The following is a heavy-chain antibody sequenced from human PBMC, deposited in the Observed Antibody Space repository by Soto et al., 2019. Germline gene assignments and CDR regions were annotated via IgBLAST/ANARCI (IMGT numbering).Heavy chain of an antibody. CDR1: GFSLSTSGVG. CDR3: AHSIVATITSSDNWFDP. Sequence: QITLKESGPTLVKPTQTLTLTCTFSGFSLSTSGVGVGWIRQPPGKALEWLALIYWNDDKRYNPSLKSRLTITKDTSKNQVVLTMTNMDPVDTATYYCAHSIVATITSSDNWFDPWGQGTLVTVSS. D-gene: IGHD5-12*01. J-gene: IGHJ5*02. V-gene: IGHV2-5*01. CDR2: IYWNDDK.